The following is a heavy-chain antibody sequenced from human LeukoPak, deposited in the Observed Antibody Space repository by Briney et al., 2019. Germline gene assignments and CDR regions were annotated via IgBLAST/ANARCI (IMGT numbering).Heavy chain of an antibody. V-gene: IGHV4-59*01. CDR3: ARDSGNWGSVYYYMDV. Sequence: SETLSLTCTVSGDSISRYYWTWVRQPPGKGLEWIGYIYYSGSTNYNPSLKSRVTISVDTSKNQFSLKLSSVTAADTAVYYCARDSGNWGSVYYYMDVWGKGTTVTVSS. J-gene: IGHJ6*03. D-gene: IGHD7-27*01. CDR2: IYYSGST. CDR1: GDSISRYY.